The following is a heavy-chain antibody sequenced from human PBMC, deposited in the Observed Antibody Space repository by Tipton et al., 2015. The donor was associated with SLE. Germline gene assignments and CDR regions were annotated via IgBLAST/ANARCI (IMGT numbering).Heavy chain of an antibody. CDR2: INHSGST. CDR3: ATLKFFGELGIGRDY. J-gene: IGHJ4*02. CDR1: GGSFSGYY. V-gene: IGHV4-34*01. D-gene: IGHD3-3*01. Sequence: TLSLTCAVYGGSFSGYYWSWIRQPPGKGPEWIGEINHSGSTNYNPSLKSRVTISVDTSKNQFSLKLSSVTAVDTAVYYCATLKFFGELGIGRDYWGQGTLVTVSS.